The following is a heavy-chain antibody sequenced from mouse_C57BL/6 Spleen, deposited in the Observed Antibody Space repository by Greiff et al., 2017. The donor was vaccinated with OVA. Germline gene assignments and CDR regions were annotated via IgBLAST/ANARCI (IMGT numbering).Heavy chain of an antibody. Sequence: VQLQQPGAELVKPGASVKLSCKASGYTFTSYWMQWVKQRPGQGLEWIGEIDPSDSYTNYNQKFKGKATLTVDTSSSTAYMQLSNLTSEDSAVYYCARHYGSSSYAMDYWGQGTSVTVSS. CDR2: IDPSDSYT. J-gene: IGHJ4*01. D-gene: IGHD1-1*01. CDR1: GYTFTSYW. V-gene: IGHV1-50*01. CDR3: ARHYGSSSYAMDY.